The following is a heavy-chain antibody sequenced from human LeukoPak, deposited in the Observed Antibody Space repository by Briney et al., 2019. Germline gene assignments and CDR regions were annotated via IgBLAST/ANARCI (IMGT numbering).Heavy chain of an antibody. Sequence: ASVKVSCKASGYTFTGYYMHWVRQAPGQGLEWMGWINPNSGGTNYAQEFQGRVTMTRDTSISTAYMELSRLRSDDTAVYYCASGDSSSWSFDYWGQGTLVTVSS. CDR1: GYTFTGYY. CDR2: INPNSGGT. CDR3: ASGDSSSWSFDY. D-gene: IGHD6-13*01. V-gene: IGHV1-2*02. J-gene: IGHJ4*02.